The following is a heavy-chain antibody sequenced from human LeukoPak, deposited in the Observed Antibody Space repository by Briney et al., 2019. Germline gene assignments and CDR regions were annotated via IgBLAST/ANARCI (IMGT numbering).Heavy chain of an antibody. V-gene: IGHV3-74*01. CDR1: GFTFSSYW. CDR3: ARPRYSGSYFEY. Sequence: PGGSLRLSCAASGFTFSSYWMYWVRQAPGKGLVWVSRINSDGSSTNYADSVKGRFTISRDNAKNTLYLKMNSLRVEDTAVYYCARPRYSGSYFEYWGRGTLVTVSS. J-gene: IGHJ4*02. D-gene: IGHD1-26*01. CDR2: INSDGSST.